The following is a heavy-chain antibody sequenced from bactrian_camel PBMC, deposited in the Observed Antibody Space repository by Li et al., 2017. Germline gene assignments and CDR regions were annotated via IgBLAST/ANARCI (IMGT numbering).Heavy chain of an antibody. D-gene: IGHD1*01. V-gene: IGHV3S10*01. J-gene: IGHJ6*01. CDR2: ITSQGRT. CDR3: AARDSDVAVGHGETVSSGRWRRRTSRFGCTLHTEFGY. CDR1: GITFSRHD. Sequence: VQLVESGGGLVQPGESLRLSCVASGITFSRHDMSWVRQAPGKEVEWVAGITSQGRTDYADSVKGRFTISKDNRENTLYLQMNTLEPEDTAMYYCAARDSDVAVGHGETVSSGRWRRRTSRFGCTLHTEFGYWGQGTQVTVS.